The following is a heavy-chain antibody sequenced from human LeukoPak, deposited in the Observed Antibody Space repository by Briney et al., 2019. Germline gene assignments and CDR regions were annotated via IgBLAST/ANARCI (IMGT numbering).Heavy chain of an antibody. CDR2: IYSGGST. CDR1: GFTFSNYW. V-gene: IGHV3-66*01. CDR3: ASPGIAVAHIDY. J-gene: IGHJ4*02. Sequence: PGGSLRLSCAASGFTFSNYWMSWVRQAPGKGLEWVSVIYSGGSTYYADSVKGRFTISRDNSKNTLYLQMNSLRAEDTAVYYCASPGIAVAHIDYWGQGTLVTVSS. D-gene: IGHD6-19*01.